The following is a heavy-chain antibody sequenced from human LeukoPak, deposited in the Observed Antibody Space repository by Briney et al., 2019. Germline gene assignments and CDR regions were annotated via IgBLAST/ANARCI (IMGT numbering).Heavy chain of an antibody. CDR1: GGSISTYY. CDR2: IYYSGST. D-gene: IGHD1-26*01. J-gene: IGHJ3*02. CDR3: ARESAYSGRYYAFDI. V-gene: IGHV4-59*01. Sequence: SETLSLTCTVSGGSISTYYWSWIRQPPGKGLEWIGYIYYSGSTNYNPSLKSRVTISVDMSKNQFSLKLSSVTAADTAVYYCARESAYSGRYYAFDIWGQGTMVTVSS.